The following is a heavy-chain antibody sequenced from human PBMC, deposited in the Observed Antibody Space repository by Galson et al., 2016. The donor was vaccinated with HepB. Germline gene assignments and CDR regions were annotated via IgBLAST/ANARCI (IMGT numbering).Heavy chain of an antibody. CDR2: ISSSLKYI. J-gene: IGHJ4*02. CDR3: ARGPARVVATTEFSY. D-gene: IGHD5-12*01. Sequence: SLRLSCAASGFTFSTYTMDWVRQAPGKGLEWVSSISSSLKYIYYADSVKGRFTISRDNAKNSLFLQMNNLRAEDTAVYYCARGPARVVATTEFSYWGLGSLVTVAS. CDR1: GFTFSTYT. V-gene: IGHV3-21*06.